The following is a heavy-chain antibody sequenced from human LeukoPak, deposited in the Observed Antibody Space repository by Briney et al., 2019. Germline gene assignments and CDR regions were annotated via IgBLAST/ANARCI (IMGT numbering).Heavy chain of an antibody. CDR1: GGSFSGYY. D-gene: IGHD1-14*01. CDR2: INHSGST. V-gene: IGHV4-34*01. CDR3: ARRYGEGYYFDY. J-gene: IGHJ4*02. Sequence: PSETLSLTCAVYGGSFSGYYWSWIRQPPGKGLEWIGEINHSGSTNYNPSLKSRVTISVDTSKNQSSLKLSSVTAADTAVYYCARRYGEGYYFDYWGQGTLVTVSS.